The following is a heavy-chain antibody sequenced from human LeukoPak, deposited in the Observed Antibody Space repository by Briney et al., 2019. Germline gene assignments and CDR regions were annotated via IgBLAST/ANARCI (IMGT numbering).Heavy chain of an antibody. Sequence: SETLSLTCAVSSYSISSGYYWGWIRQPPGKGLEWIGSFYHSGITYYNPSLKSRVTISVDTSKNQFSLKLRSVTAADTAVYYCAKVAVGGTKSFDYWGQGTLVTVSS. D-gene: IGHD1-26*01. CDR3: AKVAVGGTKSFDY. J-gene: IGHJ4*02. V-gene: IGHV4-38-2*01. CDR1: SYSISSGYY. CDR2: FYHSGIT.